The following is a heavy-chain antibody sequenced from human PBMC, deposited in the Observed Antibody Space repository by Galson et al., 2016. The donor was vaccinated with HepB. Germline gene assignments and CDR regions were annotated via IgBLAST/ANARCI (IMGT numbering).Heavy chain of an antibody. D-gene: IGHD1-1*01. V-gene: IGHV3-74*01. CDR2: IKSDGRDT. J-gene: IGHJ4*02. Sequence: SLRLSCAASGFTFSNYWMHWVRQAPGKGLVWVSRIKSDGRDTSYADSVKGRFTISRDNAKNTLYLQMNSLRAEDTAVYYCATIAGWNDIDYWGQGTLVTVSS. CDR1: GFTFSNYW. CDR3: ATIAGWNDIDY.